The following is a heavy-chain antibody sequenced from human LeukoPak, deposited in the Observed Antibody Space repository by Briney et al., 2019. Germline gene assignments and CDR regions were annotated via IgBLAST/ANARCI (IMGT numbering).Heavy chain of an antibody. CDR3: ASTTNYVAPAAIGDY. CDR2: IYSGSST. CDR1: GFTVGTNY. V-gene: IGHV3-53*01. J-gene: IGHJ4*02. Sequence: GGSLRLSCAASGFTVGTNYMSWVRQAPGKGLEWVSLIYSGSSTYYANSVKGRFTISRDNSKNTVYLQMNSLRAEDTAVYYCASTTNYVAPAAIGDYWGQGTLVTVSS. D-gene: IGHD2-2*02.